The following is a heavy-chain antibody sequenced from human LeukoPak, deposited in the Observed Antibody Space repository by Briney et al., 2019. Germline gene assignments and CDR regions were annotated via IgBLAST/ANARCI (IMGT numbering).Heavy chain of an antibody. CDR2: IFPGDFDI. J-gene: IGHJ3*02. D-gene: IGHD3-10*01. CDR1: GYRFIDYW. Sequence: GESLKISCKGSGYRFIDYWIGWVRQMPGKGLEWMGIIFPGDFDIKYSPSFQGQVTISADNSISTAYLHWSSLKASDTAMYYCARETFGGTAFDIWGQGTMVTVSS. V-gene: IGHV5-51*01. CDR3: ARETFGGTAFDI.